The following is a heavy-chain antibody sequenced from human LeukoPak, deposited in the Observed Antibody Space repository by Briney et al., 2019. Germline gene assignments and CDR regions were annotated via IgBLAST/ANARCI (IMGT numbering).Heavy chain of an antibody. CDR3: ARDREAGQGLDDY. J-gene: IGHJ4*02. Sequence: GGSLRLSCAASGFTFSSYSMNWVRQAPGQGLEWVSSNSGTSTYIYYADSVRGRFTIYRDNAKNSLYLQMNSLRAEDTAVYYCARDREAGQGLDDYWGQGTLVTVSS. CDR1: GFTFSSYS. V-gene: IGHV3-21*01. CDR2: NSGTSTYI. D-gene: IGHD6-19*01.